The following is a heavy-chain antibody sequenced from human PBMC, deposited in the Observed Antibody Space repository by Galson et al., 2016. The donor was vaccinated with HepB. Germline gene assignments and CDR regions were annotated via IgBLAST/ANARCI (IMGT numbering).Heavy chain of an antibody. Sequence: SLRLSCAASGFTFSSYAMHWVRQAPGKGLEWVAVISFDGSNKYYADSVKGRFTISRDNSKNTLYLQMNSLRAEDTAVYYCARDRYNWNYHYYYYGMDVWGQGTTVTVPS. V-gene: IGHV3-30*04. CDR3: ARDRYNWNYHYYYYGMDV. J-gene: IGHJ6*02. D-gene: IGHD1-7*01. CDR2: ISFDGSNK. CDR1: GFTFSSYA.